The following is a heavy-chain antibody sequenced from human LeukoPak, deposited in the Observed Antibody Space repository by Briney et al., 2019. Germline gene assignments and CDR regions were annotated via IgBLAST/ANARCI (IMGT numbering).Heavy chain of an antibody. CDR3: ARDSIAARPPFFDY. CDR1: GFTFSSYA. Sequence: GGSLRLSCAASGFTFSSYAMHWVRQAPGKGLEWVANIKQDGSEKYYVDSVKGRFTISRDNAKNSLYLQMNSLRAEDTAVYYCARDSIAARPPFFDYWGQGTLVTVSS. CDR2: IKQDGSEK. V-gene: IGHV3-7*01. D-gene: IGHD6-6*01. J-gene: IGHJ4*02.